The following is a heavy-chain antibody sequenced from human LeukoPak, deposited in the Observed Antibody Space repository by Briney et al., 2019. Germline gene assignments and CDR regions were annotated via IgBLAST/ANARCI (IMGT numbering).Heavy chain of an antibody. V-gene: IGHV4-30-2*01. D-gene: IGHD2-15*01. CDR1: GGSISSGGYS. Sequence: PSETLSLTCAVSGGSISSGGYSWSWIRQPPGKGLEWIGYIYHSGSTYYNPSLKSRVTISVDRSKNQFSLKLSSVTAADTAVYYCARDTQGSGMDVWGQGTTVTVSS. CDR2: IYHSGST. CDR3: ARDTQGSGMDV. J-gene: IGHJ6*02.